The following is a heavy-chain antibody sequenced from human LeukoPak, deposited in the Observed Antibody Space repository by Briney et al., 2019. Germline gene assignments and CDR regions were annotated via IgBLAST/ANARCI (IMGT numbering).Heavy chain of an antibody. CDR1: GFTFSSYG. J-gene: IGHJ4*02. D-gene: IGHD3-16*01. V-gene: IGHV3-15*01. CDR2: IKSKTDGGTT. Sequence: GGSLRLSCAASGFTFSSYGMSWVRQAPGKGLEWVGRIKSKTDGGTTDYAAPVKGRFTISRDDSKHTLYLQMNSLETEDTAVYYCTTPDDYVSNYFDYWGQGTLVTVSS. CDR3: TTPDDYVSNYFDY.